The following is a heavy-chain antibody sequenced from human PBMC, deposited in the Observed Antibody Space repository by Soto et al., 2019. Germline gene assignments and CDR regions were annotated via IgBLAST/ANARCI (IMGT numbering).Heavy chain of an antibody. CDR2: IIPIFGTA. V-gene: IGHV1-69*06. J-gene: IGHJ6*02. CDR3: AGRYCSGGSCYGYYYYYGMDV. Sequence: QVQLVQSGAEVKKPGSSVKVSCKASGGTFSSYAISWVRQAPGQGLEWMGGIIPIFGTANYAQKFQGRVTITADKPTSTAYMELSSLRSEDTAVYYCAGRYCSGGSCYGYYYYYGMDVWGQGTTVTVSS. D-gene: IGHD2-15*01. CDR1: GGTFSSYA.